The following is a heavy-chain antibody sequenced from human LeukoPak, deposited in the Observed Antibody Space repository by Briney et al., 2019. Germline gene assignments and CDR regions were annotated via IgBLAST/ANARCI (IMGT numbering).Heavy chain of an antibody. CDR1: GGSISSGGYY. J-gene: IGHJ6*02. Sequence: PSRTLSLTCTVSGGSISSGGYYWSWIRQHPGKGLEWIGYIYYSGSTYYNPSLKSRVTISVDTSKNQFSLKLSSVTAADTAVYYCASGEASITIFGVVINGLDVWGQGTTVTVSS. CDR2: IYYSGST. D-gene: IGHD3-3*01. CDR3: ASGEASITIFGVVINGLDV. V-gene: IGHV4-31*03.